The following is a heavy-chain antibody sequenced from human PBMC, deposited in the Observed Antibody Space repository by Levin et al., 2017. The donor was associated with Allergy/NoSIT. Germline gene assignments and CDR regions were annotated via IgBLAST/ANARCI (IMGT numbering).Heavy chain of an antibody. V-gene: IGHV3-23*01. CDR3: ASYRDGPSIHLAY. CDR2: MSGTTGRT. D-gene: IGHD2-21*01. CDR1: GFTFGIYV. J-gene: IGHJ4*02. Sequence: GGSLRLSCAASGFTFGIYVMSWVRQAPGKGLEWVSSMSGTTGRTFYADSVEGRFTISRDNSRNTVYLHMNSLGDEDTAIYSCASYRDGPSIHLAYWGQGTLVSVSS.